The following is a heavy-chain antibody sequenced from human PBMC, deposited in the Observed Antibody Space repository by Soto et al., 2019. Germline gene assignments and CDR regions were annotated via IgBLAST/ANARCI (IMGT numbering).Heavy chain of an antibody. V-gene: IGHV4-59*12. CDR2: INDRGSA. CDR1: GGSIGVYY. J-gene: IGHJ4*02. D-gene: IGHD5-18*01. Sequence: PSETLSLTCSWYGGSIGVYYWAWIRLSPGAGLEWIGFINDRGSANYNPSLERRVTISLDLSKPQSFLRLNSATAADTALYYCARATYRRDGYLMRTPQVDSWGQGIRVTVSS. CDR3: ARATYRRDGYLMRTPQVDS.